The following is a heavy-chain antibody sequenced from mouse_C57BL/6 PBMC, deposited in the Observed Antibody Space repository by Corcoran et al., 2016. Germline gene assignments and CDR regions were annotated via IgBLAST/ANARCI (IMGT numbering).Heavy chain of an antibody. D-gene: IGHD1-1*01. CDR3: ASHYYGSSYWYFDV. J-gene: IGHJ1*03. CDR2: INTYSGVP. Sequence: QIQLVQSGPELKKPGETVKISCKASGYTFTTYGMSWVKQAPGKGLKWMGWINTYSGVPTYADDFKGRFAFSLETSASTAYLQINNHKNEDTATYFWASHYYGSSYWYFDVWGTGTTVTVSS. V-gene: IGHV9-3*01. CDR1: GYTFTTYG.